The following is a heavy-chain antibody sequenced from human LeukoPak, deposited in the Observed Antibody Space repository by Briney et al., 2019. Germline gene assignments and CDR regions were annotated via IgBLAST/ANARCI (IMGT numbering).Heavy chain of an antibody. CDR3: ARAGTVSWFPY. CDR2: ISKRGDST. D-gene: IGHD1-14*01. CDR1: GFTVSTYD. J-gene: IGHJ4*02. V-gene: IGHV3-23*01. Sequence: GGSLRLSCAASGFTVSTYDMSWVRQAPGKGLEWVSGISKRGDSTYYADAVKGRFTISRDDSKNTLYLQMNSLRTEDAALYYCARAGTVSWFPYWGQGTLVTVSS.